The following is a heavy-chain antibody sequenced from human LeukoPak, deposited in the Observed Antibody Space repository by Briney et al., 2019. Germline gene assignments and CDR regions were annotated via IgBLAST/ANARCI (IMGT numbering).Heavy chain of an antibody. CDR3: AKAQGLHCSGGSCYPPWFDP. D-gene: IGHD2-15*01. Sequence: PGGSLRLSCAASGFTFSSYSMNWVRQAPGKGLEWVSYISSSSSTIYYVDSVKGRFTISRDNAKNSLYLQMNSLRAEDTAVYYCAKAQGLHCSGGSCYPPWFDPWGQGTLVTVSS. CDR1: GFTFSSYS. J-gene: IGHJ5*02. V-gene: IGHV3-48*01. CDR2: ISSSSSTI.